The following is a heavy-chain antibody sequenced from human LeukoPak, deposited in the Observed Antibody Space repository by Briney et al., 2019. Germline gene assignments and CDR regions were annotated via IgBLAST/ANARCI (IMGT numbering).Heavy chain of an antibody. Sequence: GGSLRLSCAASGFTFSSYGMHWVRQAPGKGLEWVAFIRYDGSKKNYADSVKGRFTISRDNSKNTLYLQMNSLKAEDTAVYYCARGGDFWSGYSRGYYMDVWGKGTTVTVSS. CDR1: GFTFSSYG. CDR2: IRYDGSKK. J-gene: IGHJ6*03. CDR3: ARGGDFWSGYSRGYYMDV. D-gene: IGHD3-3*01. V-gene: IGHV3-30*02.